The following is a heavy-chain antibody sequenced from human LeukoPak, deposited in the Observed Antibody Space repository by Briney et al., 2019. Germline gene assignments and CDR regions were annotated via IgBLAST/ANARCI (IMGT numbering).Heavy chain of an antibody. CDR2: ITWDGSRT. Sequence: PGGSLRLSCAASGFTFDDYTMSWVRQAPGKGLGWVSLITWDGSRTSYADSVKGRFTISRDNAKKSLYLQMNSLRAEDTAVYYCARDPYFDYWGQGTLVTVSS. CDR3: ARDPYFDY. CDR1: GFTFDDYT. V-gene: IGHV3-43*01. J-gene: IGHJ4*02.